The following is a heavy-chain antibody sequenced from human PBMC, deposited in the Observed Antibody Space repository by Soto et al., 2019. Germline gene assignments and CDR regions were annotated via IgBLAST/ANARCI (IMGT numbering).Heavy chain of an antibody. CDR2: ISAYNGNT. CDR1: GYTSTSYG. D-gene: IGHD2-2*02. Sequence: ASVKVSCKASGYTSTSYGISWVRQAPGQGLEWMGWISAYNGNTNYAQKLQGRVTMTTDTSTSTAYMELRSLRSDDTAVYYCARDSGVVVVPAAIVVRFDPWGQGTLVTVSS. J-gene: IGHJ5*02. V-gene: IGHV1-18*01. CDR3: ARDSGVVVVPAAIVVRFDP.